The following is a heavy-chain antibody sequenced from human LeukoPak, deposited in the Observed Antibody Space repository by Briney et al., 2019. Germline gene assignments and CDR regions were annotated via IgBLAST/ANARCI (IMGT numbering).Heavy chain of an antibody. D-gene: IGHD6-19*01. CDR3: ARMVTGWPNWIDP. Sequence: SGGSLRLSCAASGFTVSSNYMNWVRQAPGKGPEWVSVIYSGGSAYSADSVKGRFTMSRDTSKNTLYLQMNSLRAEDTAVYYCARMVTGWPNWIDPWGQGTLVTVSS. CDR1: GFTVSSNY. V-gene: IGHV3-66*01. CDR2: IYSGGSA. J-gene: IGHJ5*02.